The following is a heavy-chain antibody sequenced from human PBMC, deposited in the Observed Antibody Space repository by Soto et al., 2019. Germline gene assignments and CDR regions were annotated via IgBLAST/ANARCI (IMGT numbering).Heavy chain of an antibody. CDR2: INHSGST. D-gene: IGHD2-8*01. Sequence: PSETLSLTCAVYGGSFSGYYWSWIRQPPGKGLEWIGEINHSGSTNYNPSLKSRVTISVDTSKNQFSLKLSSVTAADTAVYYCARVGRGKMVEDYYYYMDVWGKGNTVTVS. V-gene: IGHV4-34*01. J-gene: IGHJ6*03. CDR3: ARVGRGKMVEDYYYYMDV. CDR1: GGSFSGYY.